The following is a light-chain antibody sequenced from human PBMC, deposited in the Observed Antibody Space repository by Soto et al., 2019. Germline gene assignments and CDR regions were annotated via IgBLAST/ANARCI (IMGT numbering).Light chain of an antibody. CDR1: SSDVGSYNL. Sequence: QSALTQPASVSGSPGQSITISCTGTSSDVGSYNLVSWYQQHPGKAPKLMIYEGSKRPSGVSNRFSGSKSGNTASLTISGLQAEDEADYYCCSYAGSSTFWVFGTGTKVTVL. J-gene: IGLJ1*01. V-gene: IGLV2-23*03. CDR2: EGS. CDR3: CSYAGSSTFWV.